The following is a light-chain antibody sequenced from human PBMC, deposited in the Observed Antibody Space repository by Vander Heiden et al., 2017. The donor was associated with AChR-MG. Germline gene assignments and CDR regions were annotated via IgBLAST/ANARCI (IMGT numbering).Light chain of an antibody. J-gene: IGLJ3*02. CDR2: DTN. CDR3: LLVFGGVRV. CDR1: TGDVTRGHY. Sequence: QAVVTQDPSLTESPGGTVPLLCGSSTGDVTRGHYAYWSQQEPGQAHRTLIYDTNNKHSGTPARVSGSLLGDKAALTISGAQLEDEAEYYCLLVFGGVRVFGGGTKLTVL. V-gene: IGLV7-46*01.